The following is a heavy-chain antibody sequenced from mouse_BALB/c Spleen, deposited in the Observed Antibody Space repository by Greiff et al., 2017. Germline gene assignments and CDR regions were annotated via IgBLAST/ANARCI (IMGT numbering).Heavy chain of an antibody. J-gene: IGHJ2*01. Sequence: LVESGAELVRPGSSVKISCKASGYAFSSYWMNWVKQRPGQGLEWIGQIYPGDGDTNYNGKFKGKATLTADKSSSTAYMQLSSLTSEDSAVYFCARRGTGPFDYWGQGTTLTVSS. D-gene: IGHD4-1*01. CDR2: IYPGDGDT. CDR3: ARRGTGPFDY. V-gene: IGHV1-80*01. CDR1: GYAFSSYW.